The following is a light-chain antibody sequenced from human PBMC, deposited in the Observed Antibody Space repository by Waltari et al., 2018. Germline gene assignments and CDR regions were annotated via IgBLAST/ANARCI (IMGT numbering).Light chain of an antibody. CDR3: QKYNSAPKT. V-gene: IGKV1-27*01. Sequence: DFQMTQAPSSLSASVGDRVTLTCRARPALASSLAWYQQKPGKVPRLLIYAASTLQSGVPSRFSGSGSGTDFTLTISSLQPEDVATYYCQKYNSAPKTFGQGTKVEIK. J-gene: IGKJ1*01. CDR2: AAS. CDR1: PALASS.